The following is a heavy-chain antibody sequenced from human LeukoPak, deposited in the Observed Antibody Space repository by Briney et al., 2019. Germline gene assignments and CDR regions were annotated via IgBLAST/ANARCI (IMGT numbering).Heavy chain of an antibody. D-gene: IGHD6-13*01. Sequence: QTGGSLTLSCAASGYIFSSYWMRWARQAPEKGREGVVNIKQDGNEKYYVDSVEGRFTISRDDDKISRYLQMNILRAEDTAVYYCARDLRGYSSSWPAHSVYYYYYYMDVWGKGPTVTVSS. CDR3: ARDLRGYSSSWPAHSVYYYYYYMDV. J-gene: IGHJ6*03. CDR1: GYIFSSYW. CDR2: IKQDGNEK. V-gene: IGHV3-7*01.